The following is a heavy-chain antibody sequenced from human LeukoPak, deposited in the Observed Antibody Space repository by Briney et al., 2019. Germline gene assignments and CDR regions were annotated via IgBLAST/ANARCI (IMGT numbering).Heavy chain of an antibody. CDR2: IYGGGST. CDR3: AREAVTGLDAFDI. Sequence: PGGSLRLSCAASGFTVSSNYMTWVRQAPGKGLEWVSVIYGGGSTYYADCVKGRFTISRDNSKNTLYLQMNSLRAEDTAVYYCAREAVTGLDAFDIWGQGTMVTVSS. CDR1: GFTVSSNY. J-gene: IGHJ3*02. D-gene: IGHD1-1*01. V-gene: IGHV3-66*01.